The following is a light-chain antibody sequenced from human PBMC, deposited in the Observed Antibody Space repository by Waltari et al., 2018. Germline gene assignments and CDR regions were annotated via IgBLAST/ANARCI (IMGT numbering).Light chain of an antibody. J-gene: IGLJ1*01. CDR2: SDS. CDR1: NLGKKY. CDR3: QVWDSDSDHYI. Sequence: SYELTQPPSVSVSPGQTARITCGGDNLGKKYVHWYHQKPARAPVLVMYSDSKRPSGIPERFSGSKSGNTATLTISGVEAGDEADYYCQVWDSDSDHYIFGTGTRLTVL. V-gene: IGLV3-21*01.